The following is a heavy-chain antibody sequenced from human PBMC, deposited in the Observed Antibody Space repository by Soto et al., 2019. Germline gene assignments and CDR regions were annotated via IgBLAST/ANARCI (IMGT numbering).Heavy chain of an antibody. CDR1: GFTFSMYS. CDR2: ISGSGGST. J-gene: IGHJ6*04. Sequence: LRLSFSSSGFTFSMYSIILVRRAPGKGLEWVSAISGSGGSTYYADSVKGRFTISRDNSKNTLYLQMNSLRAEDTAVYYCAKDQTKQYYYGMDVWGKGNPVNVSS. V-gene: IGHV3-23*01. CDR3: AKDQTKQYYYGMDV.